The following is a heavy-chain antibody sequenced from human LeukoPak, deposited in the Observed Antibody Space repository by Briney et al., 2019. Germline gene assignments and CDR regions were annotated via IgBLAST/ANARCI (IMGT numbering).Heavy chain of an antibody. V-gene: IGHV3-66*01. D-gene: IGHD6-19*01. CDR3: ARAVTGYYFDY. CDR2: IYSAGNT. CDR1: AFTVSGNY. J-gene: IGHJ4*02. Sequence: PGGSLRLSCAASAFTVSGNYMSWVRQAPGKGLEWVSAIYSAGNTYYADSVKGRFTISRDNSKNTLYLQMNNLRADDTAVYYCARAVTGYYFDYWGQGTLVTVSS.